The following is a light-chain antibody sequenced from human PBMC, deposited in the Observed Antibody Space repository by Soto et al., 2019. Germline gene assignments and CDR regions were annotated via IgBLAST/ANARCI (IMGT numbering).Light chain of an antibody. V-gene: IGKV3-15*01. CDR2: GAS. J-gene: IGKJ4*02. Sequence: EIVLTQSQGILSLSAGESATPSCSASQSVSNDFLAWYQQKPGQAPRLLLYGASTRATGIPARFSGSGSGTKLPLTNGCRLSIDSAPFYCQRVYRCTLTCGAGTRVEIK. CDR1: QSVSNDF. CDR3: QRVYRCTLT.